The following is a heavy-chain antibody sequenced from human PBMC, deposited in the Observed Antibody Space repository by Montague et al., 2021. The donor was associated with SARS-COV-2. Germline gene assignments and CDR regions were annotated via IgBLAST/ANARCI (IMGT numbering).Heavy chain of an antibody. Sequence: SETLSLTCSVSGDSISRYYWSWIRQYYGKGLEWIGRIYTGGHVNYNPALQSRVSMSVDTSKSQVSLNVISVTAADTAVYYCARAIWHLDVWGRGILVTVSS. CDR1: GDSISRYY. CDR3: ARAIWHLDV. CDR2: IYTGGHV. V-gene: IGHV4-4*07. J-gene: IGHJ2*01.